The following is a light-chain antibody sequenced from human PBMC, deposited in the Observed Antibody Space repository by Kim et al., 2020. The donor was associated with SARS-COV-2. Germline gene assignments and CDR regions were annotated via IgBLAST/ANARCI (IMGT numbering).Light chain of an antibody. J-gene: IGLJ2*01. CDR1: KLGDKY. CDR3: QAWDSSTAV. V-gene: IGLV3-1*01. Sequence: VSPGQTASITCSGDKLGDKYACWYQQKPGQSPVLVIYQDSKRPSGIPERFSGSNSGDTATLTISGTQAMDEADYYCQAWDSSTAVFGGGTQLTVL. CDR2: QDS.